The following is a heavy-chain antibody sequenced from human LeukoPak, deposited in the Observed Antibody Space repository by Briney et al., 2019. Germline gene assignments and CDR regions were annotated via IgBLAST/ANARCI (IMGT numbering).Heavy chain of an antibody. CDR1: GFTFSSYE. Sequence: GGSLRLSCAASGFTFSSYEMNWVRQAPGKGLEWVAFIRYDGNDKFYADSVKGRFTISRDTSRNTLYLQMNSLRTDDTAVYYCATFEVGAWGQGTLVTVSS. CDR3: ATFEVGA. CDR2: IRYDGNDK. D-gene: IGHD3-10*01. V-gene: IGHV3-30*02. J-gene: IGHJ5*02.